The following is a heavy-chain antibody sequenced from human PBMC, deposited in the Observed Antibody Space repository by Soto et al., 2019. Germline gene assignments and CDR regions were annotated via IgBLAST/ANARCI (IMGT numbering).Heavy chain of an antibody. Sequence: SGPTLVNPTPTLTLTCTFSGFSLTTSGVGVAWIRQPPGKALEWLALIYYNDEKRYSPSLSGRLTITKDTSKNQVVLTMTNMDPVGTATYSCAHSRGYGNSPSLDYWGPGTLVTVSS. CDR3: AHSRGYGNSPSLDY. V-gene: IGHV2-5*01. CDR2: IYYNDEK. D-gene: IGHD5-18*01. CDR1: GFSLTTSGVG. J-gene: IGHJ4*02.